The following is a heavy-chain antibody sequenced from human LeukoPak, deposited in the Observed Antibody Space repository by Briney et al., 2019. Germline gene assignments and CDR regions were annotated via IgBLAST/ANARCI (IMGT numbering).Heavy chain of an antibody. D-gene: IGHD3/OR15-3a*01. Sequence: SETLSLTCTVSGGSISSSSYYWGWIRQPPGKGLEWIGSIYYSGSTYYNASLKSQVSISIDTSKDQFSLRLTSVTAADTAVYYCARQTGSGLFILPGGQGTLVTVSS. CDR3: ARQTGSGLFILP. CDR2: IYYSGST. V-gene: IGHV4-39*01. CDR1: GGSISSSSYY. J-gene: IGHJ4*02.